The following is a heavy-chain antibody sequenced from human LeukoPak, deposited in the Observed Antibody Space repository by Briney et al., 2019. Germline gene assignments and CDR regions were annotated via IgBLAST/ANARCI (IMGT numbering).Heavy chain of an antibody. CDR2: ISYIGST. CDR1: GGSISTYY. CDR3: ARGGAVVGFDYFDY. Sequence: SETLSLTCTVSGGSISTYYWSWIRQPPGKGLEWIGYISYIGSTKYNPSLKSRVTISVDASKNQFSLKLSSVTAADTAVYYCARGGAVVGFDYFDYWGQGTLVTVSP. J-gene: IGHJ4*02. V-gene: IGHV4-59*01. D-gene: IGHD6-19*01.